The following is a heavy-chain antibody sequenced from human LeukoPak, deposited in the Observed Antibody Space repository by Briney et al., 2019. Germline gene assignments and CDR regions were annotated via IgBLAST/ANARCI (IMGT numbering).Heavy chain of an antibody. CDR3: AKTDDGGWYEPFDY. J-gene: IGHJ4*02. CDR2: ISSGDRT. V-gene: IGHV3-23*01. CDR1: GFTFSSYA. Sequence: PGGSLRLSCAASGFTFSSYAMNWVRQAPGKGLEWVAGISSGDRTLRAESVKGRFTISRDKSKDTLYLQMNSLRAEDTAVYYCAKTDDGGWYEPFDYWGQGTLVTVSS. D-gene: IGHD6-19*01.